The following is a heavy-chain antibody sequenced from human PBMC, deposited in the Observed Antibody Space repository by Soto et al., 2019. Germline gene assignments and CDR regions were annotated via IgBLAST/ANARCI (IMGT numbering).Heavy chain of an antibody. D-gene: IGHD3-10*01. CDR2: IYYSGST. Sequence: SSETLSLTCTVSGVSISSGDYYWSWIRQPPGKGLEWIGYIYYSGSTYYNPSLKSRVTISVDTSKNQFSLKLSSVTAADTAVYYCARAQGSGFLVSWGQGTLVTVSS. J-gene: IGHJ4*02. CDR3: ARAQGSGFLVS. V-gene: IGHV4-30-4*01. CDR1: GVSISSGDYY.